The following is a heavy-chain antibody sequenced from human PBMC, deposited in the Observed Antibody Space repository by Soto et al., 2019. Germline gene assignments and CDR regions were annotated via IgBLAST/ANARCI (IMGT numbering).Heavy chain of an antibody. D-gene: IGHD6-6*01. CDR2: ISSSSSYT. J-gene: IGHJ6*02. CDR3: ARDGQLVTYYGMDV. V-gene: IGHV3-11*06. CDR1: GFTFSDYY. Sequence: PGGSLRLSCAASGFTFSDYYMSWIRQAPGKGLEWVSYISSSSSYTNYADSVKGRFTISRDNAKNSLYLQMNSLRAEDTAVYYCARDGQLVTYYGMDVWGQGTTVTVSS.